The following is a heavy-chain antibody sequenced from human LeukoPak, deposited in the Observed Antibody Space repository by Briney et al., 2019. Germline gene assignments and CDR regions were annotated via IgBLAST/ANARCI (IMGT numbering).Heavy chain of an antibody. Sequence: PSETLSLTCTVSGGSISSYYWSWIRQPPGKGLEWIGYIYTSGSTNYNPSLKSRVTISVDTSKNQFSLKLSSVTAADTAVYYCGRHYCSNTSCYQNGFDYWGQGALVNVSS. J-gene: IGHJ4*02. V-gene: IGHV4-4*09. CDR3: GRHYCSNTSCYQNGFDY. D-gene: IGHD2-2*01. CDR2: IYTSGST. CDR1: GGSISSYY.